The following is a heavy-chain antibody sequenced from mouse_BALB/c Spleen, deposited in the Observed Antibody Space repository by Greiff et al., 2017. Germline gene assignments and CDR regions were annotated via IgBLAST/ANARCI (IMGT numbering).Heavy chain of an antibody. V-gene: IGHV1-14*01. CDR2: INPYNDGT. J-gene: IGHJ4*01. Sequence: VHVKQSGPELVKPGASVKMSCKASGYTFTSYVMHWVKQKPGQGLEWIGYINPYNDGTKYNEKFKGKATLTSDKSSSTAYMELSSLTSEDSAVYYCARGTARATSYNYYAMDYWGQGTSVTVSS. CDR3: ARGTARATSYNYYAMDY. D-gene: IGHD3-2*01. CDR1: GYTFTSYV.